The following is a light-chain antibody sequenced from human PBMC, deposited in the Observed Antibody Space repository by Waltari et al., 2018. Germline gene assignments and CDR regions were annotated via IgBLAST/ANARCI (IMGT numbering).Light chain of an antibody. Sequence: DIQMTQSPSSLSASVGDRVTITCRASQGISNSLAWYQQIPRKAPKLLIYAAYRLESGVPSRFSGGGSGTEYTLTISSLQPEDFATYSCQQYYSGLWTFGQGTKLEIK. CDR3: QQYYSGLWT. CDR1: QGISNS. J-gene: IGKJ2*01. V-gene: IGKV1-NL1*01. CDR2: AAY.